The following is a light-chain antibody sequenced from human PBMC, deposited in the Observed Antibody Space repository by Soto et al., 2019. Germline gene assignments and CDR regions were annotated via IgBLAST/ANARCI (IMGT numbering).Light chain of an antibody. V-gene: IGKV1-5*03. CDR1: QSISSW. CDR2: KAS. CDR3: QQYNSYSKT. J-gene: IGKJ1*01. Sequence: DSQMTQSPSTLSASVGDRVTISCRASQSISSWLAWYQQKPGKAPKLLIYKASSLESGVPSRFSGSGSGTEFTLTISSLQPDDFATYYSQQYNSYSKTFGQGSKVDIK.